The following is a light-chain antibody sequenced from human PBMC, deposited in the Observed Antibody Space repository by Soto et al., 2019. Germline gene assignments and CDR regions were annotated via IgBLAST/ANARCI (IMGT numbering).Light chain of an antibody. CDR2: WAS. Sequence: DIVMTQSPDSLAVSLGERATINCKSSQRVLYSSNNKTYLAWYQQKPGQTPKLLIYWASTRESGVPDRFSGSGAGTDFTLTISSLQAEDVAVYYCQQYYSTPYTFGQGTKLEIK. CDR1: QRVLYSSNNKTY. J-gene: IGKJ2*01. CDR3: QQYYSTPYT. V-gene: IGKV4-1*01.